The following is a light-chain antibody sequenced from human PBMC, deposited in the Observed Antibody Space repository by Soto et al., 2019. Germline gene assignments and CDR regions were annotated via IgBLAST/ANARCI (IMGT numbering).Light chain of an antibody. CDR2: RNN. CDR3: AAWEGSLSGL. V-gene: IGLV1-47*01. Sequence: QSVLTQPPSASGTPGQRVTISCSGSSSNIGSNYVYWYQQLPGTAPKLLIYRNNQRPSGVPDRFSGSKSGTSASLAIRGLRSEDEAYYYCAAWEGSLSGLFGGGTKLTVL. J-gene: IGLJ2*01. CDR1: SSNIGSNY.